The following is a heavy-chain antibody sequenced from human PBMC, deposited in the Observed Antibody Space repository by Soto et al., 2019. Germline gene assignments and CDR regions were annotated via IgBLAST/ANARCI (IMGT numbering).Heavy chain of an antibody. CDR1: GYSFTSYW. V-gene: IGHV5-51*01. J-gene: IGHJ4*02. Sequence: PGESLKLSCKGSGYSFTSYWIGWVRQMPGKGLEWMGIIYPGDSDTRYSPSFQGQVTISADKSISTAYLQWSSLKASDTAMYYCARLGGHYDILTGYYTAIDYWGQGTLVTVSS. CDR2: IYPGDSDT. CDR3: ARLGGHYDILTGYYTAIDY. D-gene: IGHD3-9*01.